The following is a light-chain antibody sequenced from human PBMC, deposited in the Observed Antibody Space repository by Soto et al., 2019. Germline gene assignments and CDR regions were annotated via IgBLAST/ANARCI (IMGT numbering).Light chain of an antibody. CDR1: SGSIASND. CDR3: QSYDSSTVV. Sequence: NFMLTQPHSVSESPGKTVTISCTRSSGSIASNDVQWYQQRPGSAPTTVIYENNQRPSGVPDRFSGSTDGSSNSASLTISGLQTADEADYYCQSYDSSTVVFGGGTKLTVL. J-gene: IGLJ2*01. V-gene: IGLV6-57*04. CDR2: ENN.